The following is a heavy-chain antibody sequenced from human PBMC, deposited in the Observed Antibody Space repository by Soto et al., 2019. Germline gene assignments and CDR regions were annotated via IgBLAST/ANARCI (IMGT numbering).Heavy chain of an antibody. D-gene: IGHD6-13*01. J-gene: IGHJ4*02. CDR2: IYSGGST. V-gene: IGHV3-66*01. CDR1: GFTFSSYA. CDR3: ARDAAYRRYTYSSSWYFDY. Sequence: GGSLRLSCAASGFTFSSYAMSWVRQAPGKGLEWVSVIYSGGSTYYADSVKGRFTISRDNSKNTLYLQMNSLRAEDTAVYYCARDAAYRRYTYSSSWYFDYWGQGTLVTVSS.